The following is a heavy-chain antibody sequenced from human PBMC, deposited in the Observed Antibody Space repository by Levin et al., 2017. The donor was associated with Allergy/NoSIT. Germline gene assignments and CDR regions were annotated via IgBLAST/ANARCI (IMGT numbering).Heavy chain of an antibody. V-gene: IGHV3-23*01. CDR2: ISDSGVFT. Sequence: GGSLRLSCAASGITFTSYGMSWVRQAPGKGLEWVSAISDSGVFTYYSDSVKGRFTISRDNSKNTLYLQMNSLRADDTAVYYCAFIAVAANGEDYWGQGTLVTVSS. CDR1: GITFTSYG. D-gene: IGHD6-19*01. J-gene: IGHJ4*02. CDR3: AFIAVAANGEDY.